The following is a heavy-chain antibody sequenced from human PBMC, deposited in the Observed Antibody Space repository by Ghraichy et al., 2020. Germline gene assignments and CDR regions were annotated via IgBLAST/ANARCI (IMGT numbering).Heavy chain of an antibody. CDR1: GFPFSNFA. CDR2: IGGSSGTT. CDR3: AKNSGFHWNYFFKD. Sequence: GEPLNISCAASGFPFSNFAMSWVRQAPGKGLEWVAVIGGSSGTTYYADSVKGRFTISRDNSDNTVFLQMNSLRVEDTGLYYCAKNSGFHWNYFFKDWGQGTQVRVSS. J-gene: IGHJ4*02. D-gene: IGHD1-7*01. V-gene: IGHV3-23*01.